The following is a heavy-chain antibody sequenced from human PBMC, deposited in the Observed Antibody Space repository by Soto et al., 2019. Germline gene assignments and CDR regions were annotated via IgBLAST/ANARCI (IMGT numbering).Heavy chain of an antibody. CDR1: GFTFDDYA. CDR2: ISWNSGSI. V-gene: IGHV3-9*01. Sequence: EVQLVESGGGLVQPGRSLRLSCAASGFTFDDYAMHWVRQAPGKGLEWVSGISWNSGSIGYADSVKGRFTISRDNAKNSLYLQMNSLRAEDTALYYCAKAGSSGSYRSSAHDAFDIWGQGTMVTVSS. D-gene: IGHD1-26*01. J-gene: IGHJ3*02. CDR3: AKAGSSGSYRSSAHDAFDI.